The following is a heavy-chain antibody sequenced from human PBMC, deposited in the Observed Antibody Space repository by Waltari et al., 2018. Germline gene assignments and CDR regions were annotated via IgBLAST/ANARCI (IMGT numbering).Heavy chain of an antibody. CDR1: GGPSSSYP. D-gene: IGHD6-13*01. CDR2: IIPIFGTA. J-gene: IGHJ5*02. V-gene: IGHV1-69*15. Sequence: QVQLVQSGPEVKKPRSSVKVSCKASGGPSSSYPPSWVRQAPGQGLGWMGRIIPIFGTANYHQKFQGRVTITADESTSTAYMELSSLRSEDTAVYYCARGGYSSSWENWFDPWGQGTLVTVSS. CDR3: ARGGYSSSWENWFDP.